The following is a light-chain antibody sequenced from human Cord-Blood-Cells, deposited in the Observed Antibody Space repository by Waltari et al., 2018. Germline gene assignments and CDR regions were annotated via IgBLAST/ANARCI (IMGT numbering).Light chain of an antibody. V-gene: IGLV3-19*01. CDR3: NSRDSSGNHLYV. Sequence: SSELTQDPAVSVALGQTVRITCQGDSLRSYYASWYQQKPGQAPVLVIYGTNNRPSGIPDRFSGSSSGNTASLTIPGAQAEDEADYYCNSRDSSGNHLYVFGTGTKVTVL. J-gene: IGLJ1*01. CDR1: SLRSYY. CDR2: GTN.